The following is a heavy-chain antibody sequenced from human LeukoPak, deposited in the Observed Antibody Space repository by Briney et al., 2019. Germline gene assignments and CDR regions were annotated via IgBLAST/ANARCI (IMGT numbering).Heavy chain of an antibody. D-gene: IGHD6-19*01. CDR3: ARHGSGWYMNDY. CDR2: ITTSSSYM. Sequence: GGPLRLSCVASGFTFSDYNMNWVRQAPRKGLECVSSITTSSSYMYYADSVKGRFTISRDNAKNSLYLHMNSLRAEDTAVYYCARHGSGWYMNDYWGQRTLVTVSS. J-gene: IGHJ4*02. V-gene: IGHV3-21*01. CDR1: GFTFSDYN.